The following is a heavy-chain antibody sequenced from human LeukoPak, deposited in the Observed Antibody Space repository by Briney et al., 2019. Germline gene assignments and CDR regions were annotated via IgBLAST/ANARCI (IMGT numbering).Heavy chain of an antibody. D-gene: IGHD3-22*01. Sequence: SQTLSLTCTVSGGSISSGDYYWSWIRQPPGKGLEWIGYIYYSGSTYYNPSLKSRVTISVDTSKNQFSLKLSSVTAADTAVYYCARLAFYYDSSGSKHYFDYWGQGTLVPVSS. CDR1: GGSISSGDYY. J-gene: IGHJ4*02. V-gene: IGHV4-30-4*01. CDR3: ARLAFYYDSSGSKHYFDY. CDR2: IYYSGST.